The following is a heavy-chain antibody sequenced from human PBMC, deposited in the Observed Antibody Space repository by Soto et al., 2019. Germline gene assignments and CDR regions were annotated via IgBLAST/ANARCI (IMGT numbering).Heavy chain of an antibody. CDR2: MNPNSGNT. CDR3: ARGSAAAGPYYFDY. V-gene: IGHV1-8*02. Sequence: ASVKVSCKASGYTFTDYFMHWVRQATGQGLEWMGWMNPNSGNTGYAQKFQGRVTMTRNTSISTAYMELSSLRSEDTAVYYCARGSAAAGPYYFDYWAQGTLVTVSS. D-gene: IGHD6-13*01. J-gene: IGHJ4*02. CDR1: GYTFTDYF.